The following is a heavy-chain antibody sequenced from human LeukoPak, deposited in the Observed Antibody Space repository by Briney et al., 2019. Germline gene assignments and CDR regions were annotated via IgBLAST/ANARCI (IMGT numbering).Heavy chain of an antibody. CDR3: ARDSYGSRDTDFDY. D-gene: IGHD5-18*01. J-gene: IGHJ4*02. CDR1: GFTFTDYY. V-gene: IGHV3-11*04. Sequence: GGSLRLSCAASGFTFTDYYMNWVRQAPGKGLEWVSYISSSGSTIYYADSVKGRFTISRDNAKNSLYLQMNSLRAEDTAVYYCARDSYGSRDTDFDYWGQGTLVTVSS. CDR2: ISSSGSTI.